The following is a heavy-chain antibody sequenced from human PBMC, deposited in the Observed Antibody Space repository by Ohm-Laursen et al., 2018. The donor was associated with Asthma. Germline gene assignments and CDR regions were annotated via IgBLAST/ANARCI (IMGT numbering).Heavy chain of an antibody. Sequence: SLRLSCAASGFTITNYWMHWVRQAPGKGLVWVSRINSDGGSTSYADSVKGRFTISRDNAKNTLYLQMNSLRAEDTAVYYCARSGDYDFWSGYLDYYYYYGMDVWGQGTTVTVSS. CDR3: ARSGDYDFWSGYLDYYYYYGMDV. D-gene: IGHD3-3*01. CDR2: INSDGGST. CDR1: GFTITNYW. J-gene: IGHJ6*02. V-gene: IGHV3-74*01.